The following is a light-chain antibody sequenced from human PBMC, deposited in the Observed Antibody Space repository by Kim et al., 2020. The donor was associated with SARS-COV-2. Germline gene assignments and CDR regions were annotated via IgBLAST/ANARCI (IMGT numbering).Light chain of an antibody. J-gene: IGKJ2*01. CDR1: QSVGSY. CDR2: DAS. CDR3: QQRSSWLYT. Sequence: EIVLTQSPATLSLSPGERATLSCRASQSVGSYLAWYQQKPGQAPRLLIYDASNRATGIPARLSGSGSGTDFTLTISSLEPEDFAVYYCQQRSSWLYTFGQGTKLEI. V-gene: IGKV3-11*01.